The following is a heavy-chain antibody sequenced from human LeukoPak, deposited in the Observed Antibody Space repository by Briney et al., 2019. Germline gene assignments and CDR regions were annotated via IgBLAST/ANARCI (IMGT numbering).Heavy chain of an antibody. CDR1: GYTFTGYY. J-gene: IGHJ5*02. CDR2: INPNSGGT. D-gene: IGHD3-22*01. V-gene: IGHV1-2*02. Sequence: ASVKVSCKASGYTFTGYYMHWVRQAPGQGLEWMGWINPNSGGTNYAQKFQGRVTMTRDTSISTAYMELSRLRSDDTAVYYCARVYDSVNWFDPWGQGTLVTVSS. CDR3: ARVYDSVNWFDP.